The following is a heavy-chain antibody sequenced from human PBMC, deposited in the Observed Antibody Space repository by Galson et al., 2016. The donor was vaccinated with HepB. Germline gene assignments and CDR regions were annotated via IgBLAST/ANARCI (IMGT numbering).Heavy chain of an antibody. CDR3: VRDGATWHFDL. V-gene: IGHV3-48*03. CDR2: INTGGGNI. CDR1: GFTFIKYE. D-gene: IGHD1-26*01. Sequence: SLRLSCAASGFTFIKYEMNWVRQAPGKGLEWVAYINTGGGNIYYPDSVRGRFAISRDNAKNLLYLQMNSLTAEDTGLYYCVRDGATWHFDLWGRGTLVPVSS. J-gene: IGHJ2*01.